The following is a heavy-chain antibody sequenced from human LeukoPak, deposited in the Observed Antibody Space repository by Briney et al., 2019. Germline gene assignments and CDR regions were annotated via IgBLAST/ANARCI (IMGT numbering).Heavy chain of an antibody. J-gene: IGHJ4*02. CDR2: IYYSGNT. CDR3: ARSPMGYFDY. Sequence: SETLSLTCTVSGGSISSYYWGWIRQPPGKGLEWIGNIYYSGNTYYNPSLKSRVTISVDTSKNQFSLKLSSVTAADTAVYCCARSPMGYFDYWGQGTLVTVSS. CDR1: GGSISSYY. V-gene: IGHV4-39*07. D-gene: IGHD3-10*01.